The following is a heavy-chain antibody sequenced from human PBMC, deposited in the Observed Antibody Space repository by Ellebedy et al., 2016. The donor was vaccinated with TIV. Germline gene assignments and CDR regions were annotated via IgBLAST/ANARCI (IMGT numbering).Heavy chain of an antibody. D-gene: IGHD1-1*01. CDR1: GFTFSDYY. Sequence: GGSLRLXXEASGFTFSDYYMTWIRQAPRKGLEWVSSITNSGTILHYGDSVTGRFTISRDNAKNSLYLQMNSLRVEDTAVYYCARERQDLLEKWFDSWGQGALVTVSS. V-gene: IGHV3-11*01. CDR2: ITNSGTIL. J-gene: IGHJ5*01. CDR3: ARERQDLLEKWFDS.